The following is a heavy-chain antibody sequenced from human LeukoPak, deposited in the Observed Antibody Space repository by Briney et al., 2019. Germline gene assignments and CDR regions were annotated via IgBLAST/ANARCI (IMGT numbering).Heavy chain of an antibody. V-gene: IGHV3-23*01. CDR1: GFTFSSCA. CDR2: ISGSGDST. CDR3: AKGHSSVIVPAEFGY. Sequence: GGSLRLSCAASGFTFSSCAMSWVRQAPGKGLEWVSAISGSGDSTYYADSVKGRFTISRDNSKNTLYLQMNSLRAEDTAVFYCAKGHSSVIVPAEFGYWGQGTLVTVSS. J-gene: IGHJ4*02. D-gene: IGHD2-2*01.